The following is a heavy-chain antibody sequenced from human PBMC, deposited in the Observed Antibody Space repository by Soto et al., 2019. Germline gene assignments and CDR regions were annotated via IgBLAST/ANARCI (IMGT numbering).Heavy chain of an antibody. Sequence: QVQLQESGPGLVKPSGTLSLTCAVSGGSISSSNWWSWVRQPPGKGLEWIGEIYHSGSTNYNPSLKSRVTISVDKSKNQFSLKLSSVTAADTAVYYCARGGPRLLFGVVIHDTKDYYYYYGMDVWGQGTTVTVSS. CDR3: ARGGPRLLFGVVIHDTKDYYYYYGMDV. J-gene: IGHJ6*02. CDR1: GGSISSSNW. V-gene: IGHV4-4*02. D-gene: IGHD3-3*01. CDR2: IYHSGST.